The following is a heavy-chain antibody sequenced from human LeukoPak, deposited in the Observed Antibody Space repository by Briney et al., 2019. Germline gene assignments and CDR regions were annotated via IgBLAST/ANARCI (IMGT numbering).Heavy chain of an antibody. V-gene: IGHV3-9*01. CDR1: GFTFDDYA. Sequence: PGRSLRLSCAASGFTFDDYAMHWVRQAPGKGLEWVSGISWNSGSIGYADSVKGRFTISRDNAKNSLYLQMNSLRAEDTALYYCAKDTYYDILTGYMGFDYWGQGTLVTVSS. CDR3: AKDTYYDILTGYMGFDY. J-gene: IGHJ4*02. CDR2: ISWNSGSI. D-gene: IGHD3-9*01.